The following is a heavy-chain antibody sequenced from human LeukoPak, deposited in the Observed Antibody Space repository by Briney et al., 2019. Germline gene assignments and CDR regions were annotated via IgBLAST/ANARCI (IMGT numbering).Heavy chain of an antibody. D-gene: IGHD3-22*01. Sequence: ASVKVSCKASGYIFTDYYIHWVRKAPGQGLEWMGWINPNTGTTNYAQKFQGRVTMTTDTSTTTAYMELSRLTSDDTAVYYCARPYDDSGYYYNYWGQGTLVTVSS. CDR3: ARPYDDSGYYYNY. V-gene: IGHV1-2*02. J-gene: IGHJ4*02. CDR2: INPNTGTT. CDR1: GYIFTDYY.